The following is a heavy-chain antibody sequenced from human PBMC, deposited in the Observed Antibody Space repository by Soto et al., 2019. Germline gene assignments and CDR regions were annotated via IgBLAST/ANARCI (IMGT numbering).Heavy chain of an antibody. CDR1: GFTFSSYA. CDR3: AKAMVRGVIIPPVYYFDY. J-gene: IGHJ4*02. V-gene: IGHV3-23*01. Sequence: GGSLRLSCAASGFTFSSYAMSWVRQAPGKGLEWVSAISGSGGSTYYADSVKGRFTISRDNSKNTLYLQMNSLRAEDTAVYYCAKAMVRGVIIPPVYYFDYWGQGTLVTVSS. CDR2: ISGSGGST. D-gene: IGHD3-10*01.